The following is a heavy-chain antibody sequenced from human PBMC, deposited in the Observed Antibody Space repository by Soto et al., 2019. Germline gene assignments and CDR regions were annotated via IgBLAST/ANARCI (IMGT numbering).Heavy chain of an antibody. CDR3: ARDRYGAPLSGQDAFDY. V-gene: IGHV3-23*01. D-gene: IGHD4-17*01. J-gene: IGHJ4*02. Sequence: GGSLRLSCAASGFTFSSYAMSWVRQAPGKGLEWVSTISDSGNSTYSADSVKGRFTISRDNSKNTLYLQMNSLRAEDTAVYYCARDRYGAPLSGQDAFDYWGQGTLVTVSS. CDR1: GFTFSSYA. CDR2: ISDSGNST.